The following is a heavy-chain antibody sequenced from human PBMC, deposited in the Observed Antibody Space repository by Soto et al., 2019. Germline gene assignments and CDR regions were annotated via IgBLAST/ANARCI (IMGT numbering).Heavy chain of an antibody. D-gene: IGHD1-7*01. CDR3: ARVTGYNLNYRPSIHFDY. J-gene: IGHJ4*02. Sequence: SSETLSLTCAVYGGSFSGYYWSWIRQPPGKGLEWIGEINHSGSTNYNPSLKSRVTISVDTSKNQFSLKLSSVTAADTAVYYCARVTGYNLNYRPSIHFDYWGQGTLVTVFS. CDR1: GGSFSGYY. CDR2: INHSGST. V-gene: IGHV4-34*01.